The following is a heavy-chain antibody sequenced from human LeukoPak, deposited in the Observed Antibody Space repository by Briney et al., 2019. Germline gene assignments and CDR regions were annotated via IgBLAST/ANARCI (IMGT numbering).Heavy chain of an antibody. V-gene: IGHV4-59*11. J-gene: IGHJ4*02. D-gene: IGHD1-26*01. CDR1: GGSISSHY. CDR3: ARTGRKVGATIFDY. CDR2: IYYSGST. Sequence: SETLSLTCTVPGGSISSHYWSWIRQPPGKGLEWIGYIYYSGSTNYNPSLKSRVTISVDTSKNQFSLKLSSVTAADTAVYYCARTGRKVGATIFDYWGQGTLVTVSS.